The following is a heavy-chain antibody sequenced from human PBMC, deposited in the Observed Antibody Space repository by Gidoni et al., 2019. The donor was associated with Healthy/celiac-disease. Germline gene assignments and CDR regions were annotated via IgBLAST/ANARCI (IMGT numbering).Heavy chain of an antibody. J-gene: IGHJ4*02. D-gene: IGHD3-16*01. Sequence: QVQLQESGPGLVKPSETLSLTCTVSGCSISSYYWSWIRQPPGKGLEWIGYIYYSGSTNYNPSLKSRVTISVDTSKNQFSLKLSSVTAADTAVYYCARWPGGAFDYWGQGTLVTVSS. V-gene: IGHV4-59*01. CDR3: ARWPGGAFDY. CDR1: GCSISSYY. CDR2: IYYSGST.